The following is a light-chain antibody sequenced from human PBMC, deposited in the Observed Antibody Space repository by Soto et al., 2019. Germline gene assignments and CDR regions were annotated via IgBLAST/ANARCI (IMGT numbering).Light chain of an antibody. Sequence: EIVLTQSPVTLSFSPGERATLSCRASQSVRTYLAWYQVKPGQAPRLLIYDASRRASGVPARFSGSGSGTDFTLHSSSLEAEDFALYYGQQSNTWPAITVDQGTRMEIK. V-gene: IGKV3-11*01. CDR3: QQSNTWPAIT. J-gene: IGKJ5*01. CDR2: DAS. CDR1: QSVRTY.